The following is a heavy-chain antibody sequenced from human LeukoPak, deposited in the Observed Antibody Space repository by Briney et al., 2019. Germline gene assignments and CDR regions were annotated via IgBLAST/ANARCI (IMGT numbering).Heavy chain of an antibody. CDR3: ARDGGYGSGSSGYYYYGMDV. D-gene: IGHD3-10*01. J-gene: IGHJ6*02. Sequence: GGSLRLSCAASGFTFSSYGMHWVRQAPGKGLEWVAVIWYDGSNKYYADSVKGRFTISRDNSKNTLYLQMNNLRAEDTAVYYCARDGGYGSGSSGYYYYGMDVWGQGTTVTVSS. V-gene: IGHV3-33*01. CDR2: IWYDGSNK. CDR1: GFTFSSYG.